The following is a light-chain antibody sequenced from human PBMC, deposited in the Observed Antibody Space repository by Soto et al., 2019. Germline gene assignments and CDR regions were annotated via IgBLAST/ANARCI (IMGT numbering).Light chain of an antibody. CDR1: SGHSSYI. CDR3: ETWNSNVWV. V-gene: IGLV4-60*02. Sequence: QSVLTQSSSASASLGSSVKLTCTLSSGHSSYIIAWHQQQPGKAPRYLMKLEGRGSYNKGSGVPDRFSGSSSGADRYLTISNLQFEDESDYYCETWNSNVWVFGGGTQLTVL. J-gene: IGLJ3*02. CDR2: LEGRGSY.